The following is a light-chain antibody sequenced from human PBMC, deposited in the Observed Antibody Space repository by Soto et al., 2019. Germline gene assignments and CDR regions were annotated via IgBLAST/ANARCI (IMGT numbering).Light chain of an antibody. J-gene: IGKJ5*01. Sequence: EIVLTHSPGTLSLSPGERATLSCRTIHSVSDNQLAWYQQKPGQAARLLIYDVSSRATTSPDRFSGSGSGTDFTITINRLVPADVSVYYCRQRSNWPPITFGQGTRLEIK. CDR2: DVS. V-gene: IGKV3D-20*02. CDR3: RQRSNWPPIT. CDR1: HSVSDNQ.